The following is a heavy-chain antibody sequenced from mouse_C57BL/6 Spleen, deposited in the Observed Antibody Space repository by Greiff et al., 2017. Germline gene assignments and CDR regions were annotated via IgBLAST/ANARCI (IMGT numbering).Heavy chain of an antibody. J-gene: IGHJ1*03. CDR2: ISYDGSN. V-gene: IGHV3-6*01. CDR3: ARDYDYDSYWYVDV. CDR1: GYPITSGYY. Sequence: EVKLMESGPGLVNPSQSLSLTCPVTGYPITSGYYWYWIRQFPGNKLEWMGYISYDGSNNSNPFFKNRISITRDTSMNQVFLNLNSVTTDDTATYFCARDYDYDSYWYVDVWGTGTTGTVSS. D-gene: IGHD2-4*01.